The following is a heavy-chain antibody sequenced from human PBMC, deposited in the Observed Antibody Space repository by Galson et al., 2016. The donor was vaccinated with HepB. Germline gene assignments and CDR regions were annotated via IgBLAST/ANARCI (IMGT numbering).Heavy chain of an antibody. Sequence: SLRLSCAASGFTGNGNYMTWVRRAPGKGLEWVSVIKRGGPTYYADSVKGRFTFFGDTSKNTLYLQMDSLRAEDTAVYYCATIRTSIVGVTTDHYYYAMDVWGHGTAVTVSS. CDR1: GFTGNGNY. CDR2: IKRGGPT. CDR3: ATIRTSIVGVTTDHYYYAMDV. J-gene: IGHJ6*02. D-gene: IGHD1-26*01. V-gene: IGHV3-53*01.